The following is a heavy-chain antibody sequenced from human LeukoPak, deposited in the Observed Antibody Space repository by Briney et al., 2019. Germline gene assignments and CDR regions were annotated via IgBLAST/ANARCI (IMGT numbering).Heavy chain of an antibody. V-gene: IGHV3-74*01. CDR2: INSDGSST. Sequence: PGGSLRLSCAASGFTFSSYWMHWVRQAPGKGLVWVSRINSDGSSTSYADSVKGRFTISRDNAKNTLYLQMNSLRAEDTAVYYCAKCLYGSGSYYIPNWFDPWGQGTLVTVSS. CDR1: GFTFSSYW. CDR3: AKCLYGSGSYYIPNWFDP. J-gene: IGHJ5*02. D-gene: IGHD3-10*01.